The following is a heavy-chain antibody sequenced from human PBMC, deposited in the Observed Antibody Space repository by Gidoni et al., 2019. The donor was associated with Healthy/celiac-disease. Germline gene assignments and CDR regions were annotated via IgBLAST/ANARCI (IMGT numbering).Heavy chain of an antibody. J-gene: IGHJ4*02. Sequence: QLQLQESGPGLVKPSETLSLTCTVSGGSICSSSYYWGWIRQPPGKGLEWIGSIYYSGSTYYNPSLKSRVTISVDTSKNQFSLKLSSVTAADTAVYYCARRGIAAAGTTRGYYFDYWGQGTLVTVSS. CDR2: IYYSGST. V-gene: IGHV4-39*01. CDR1: GGSICSSSYY. CDR3: ARRGIAAAGTTRGYYFDY. D-gene: IGHD6-13*01.